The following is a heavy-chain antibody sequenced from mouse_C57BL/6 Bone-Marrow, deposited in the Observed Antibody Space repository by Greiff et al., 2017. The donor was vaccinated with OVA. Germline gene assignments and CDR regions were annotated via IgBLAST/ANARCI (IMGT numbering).Heavy chain of an antibody. CDR1: GYSFTGYF. J-gene: IGHJ3*01. Sequence: VQLQQSGPELVKPGDSVKISCKASGYSFTGYFMNWVMQSHGKSLEWIGRLNPYNGDTFYNQKFKGKATLTVDKSSSTAHMELRSLTSEDSAVYYCARGASYGPPFAYWGQGTLVTVSA. CDR2: LNPYNGDT. D-gene: IGHD1-1*01. CDR3: ARGASYGPPFAY. V-gene: IGHV1-20*01.